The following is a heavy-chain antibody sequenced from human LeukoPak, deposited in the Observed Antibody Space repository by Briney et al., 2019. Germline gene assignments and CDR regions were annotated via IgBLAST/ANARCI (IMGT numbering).Heavy chain of an antibody. CDR3: ARAPSGIAAAGAFHYYYYMDV. J-gene: IGHJ6*03. Sequence: RPSETLSLTCAVSGYSISTGYFWGWIRQPPGKGLEWIGSIYHVGDTHYNPSLKSRVTISVDTSKNRFSPKLSSVTAADTAVYYCARAPSGIAAAGAFHYYYYMDVWGKGTTVTVSS. CDR1: GYSISTGYF. D-gene: IGHD6-13*01. CDR2: IYHVGDT. V-gene: IGHV4-38-2*01.